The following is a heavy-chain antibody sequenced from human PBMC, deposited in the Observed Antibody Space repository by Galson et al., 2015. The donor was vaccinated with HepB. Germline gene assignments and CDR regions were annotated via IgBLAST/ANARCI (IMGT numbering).Heavy chain of an antibody. Sequence: SLRLSCAASGFTFHDYGMSWVRQIPGKGLEWVSAINWNGARVGYADSVKGRFTISRDNAKNSLYLQTDSLRAEDTAFYYCARGGEGTLAGAFDIWGQGTVVTVSS. CDR1: GFTFHDYG. J-gene: IGHJ3*02. CDR2: INWNGARV. V-gene: IGHV3-20*04. CDR3: ARGGEGTLAGAFDI. D-gene: IGHD1-1*01.